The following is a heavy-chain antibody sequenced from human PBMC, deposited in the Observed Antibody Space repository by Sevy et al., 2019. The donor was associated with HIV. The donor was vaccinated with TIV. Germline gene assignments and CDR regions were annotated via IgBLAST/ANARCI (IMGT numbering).Heavy chain of an antibody. CDR3: ARGVLASYFDY. J-gene: IGHJ4*02. V-gene: IGHV5-51*03. CDR1: GYNFPNYG. Sequence: MQGESLKISCKGSGYNFPNYGIAWVRQMPGKDLEWMGIIYPGDSDVRYSPSFQGQVTFSADKSISTAYLQWSSLKASDSAIYYCARGVLASYFDYWGQGTLVTVSS. D-gene: IGHD2-8*01. CDR2: IYPGDSDV.